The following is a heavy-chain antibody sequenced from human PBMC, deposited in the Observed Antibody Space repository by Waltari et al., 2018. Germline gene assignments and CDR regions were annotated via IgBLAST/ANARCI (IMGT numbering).Heavy chain of an antibody. CDR1: GFTFYNFW. Sequence: EVQLVESGGGLVQPGGSLRLSCAASGFTFYNFWMHWVRQDAGKGLMWVSRIKNDGSGPIYAESVKGRFTISRDNAKNTLYLQMNSLRPEDTAVYYCVRAYYDGRLDYWGQGTLVTASS. CDR2: IKNDGSGP. D-gene: IGHD3-22*01. V-gene: IGHV3-74*01. CDR3: VRAYYDGRLDY. J-gene: IGHJ4*01.